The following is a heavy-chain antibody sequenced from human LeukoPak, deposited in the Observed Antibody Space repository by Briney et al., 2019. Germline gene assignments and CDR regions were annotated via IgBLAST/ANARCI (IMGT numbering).Heavy chain of an antibody. CDR2: INPNSGGT. J-gene: IGHJ4*02. CDR1: GYTFTGYY. V-gene: IGHV1-2*02. CDR3: ARDILDGSYDFWSGYWGD. D-gene: IGHD3-3*01. Sequence: GPSVKVSCTASGYTFTGYYMHWVRQAPGQGLEWMGWINPNSGGTNYAQKFQGRVTMTRDTSISTAYMELSRLRSDDTAVYYCARDILDGSYDFWSGYWGDWGQGTLVTVSS.